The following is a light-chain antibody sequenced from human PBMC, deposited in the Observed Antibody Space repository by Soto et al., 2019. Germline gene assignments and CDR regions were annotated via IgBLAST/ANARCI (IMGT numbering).Light chain of an antibody. J-gene: IGKJ2*01. CDR2: KTS. V-gene: IGKV1-5*03. CDR3: QQYNTYS. CDR1: QSLNSW. Sequence: IWMTQSPSTLSASVGDRISVACRASQSLNSWLAWYQQKPGKAPKLLIYKTSTLESGVPSRFSGSGSGTEFTLTISNLQPDDFATYYCQQYNTYSFGQGTKVDI.